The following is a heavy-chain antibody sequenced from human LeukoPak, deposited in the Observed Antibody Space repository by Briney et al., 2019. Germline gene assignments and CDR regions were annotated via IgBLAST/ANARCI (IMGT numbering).Heavy chain of an antibody. CDR3: ARHQRCSSTSCYAGGNWFDP. V-gene: IGHV4-38-2*02. CDR1: GYSISSGYY. D-gene: IGHD2-2*01. Sequence: SETLSLTCTVSGYSISSGYYWGWIRQPPGKGLEWIGSIYHSGSTYYNPSLKSRVTISVGTSKNQFSLKLSSVTAADTAVYYCARHQRCSSTSCYAGGNWFDPWGQGTLVTVSS. CDR2: IYHSGST. J-gene: IGHJ5*02.